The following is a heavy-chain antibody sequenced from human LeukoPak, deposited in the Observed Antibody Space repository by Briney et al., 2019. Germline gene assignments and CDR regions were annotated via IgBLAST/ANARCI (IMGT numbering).Heavy chain of an antibody. CDR3: ARARRDSGYYKVDY. J-gene: IGHJ4*02. CDR2: INHSGSA. Sequence: SETLSLTCAVYGGSLSGSYWSWIRQPPGKGLEWIGEINHSGSANCNPSLKSRVTLSIDKSKNQFSLNLNSVTAADTAVYYCARARRDSGYYKVDYWGQGTLVTVSS. D-gene: IGHD3-3*01. V-gene: IGHV4-34*01. CDR1: GGSLSGSY.